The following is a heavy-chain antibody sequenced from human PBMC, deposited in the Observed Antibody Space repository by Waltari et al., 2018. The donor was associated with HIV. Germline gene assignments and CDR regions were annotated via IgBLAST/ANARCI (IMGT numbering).Heavy chain of an antibody. V-gene: IGHV3-7*01. CDR2: IKFDGDEK. CDR3: TRLNYHFDF. J-gene: IGHJ4*02. CDR1: GFTFDNYW. D-gene: IGHD3-10*01. Sequence: EVRLVESGGGVVQTGGSLRLSGVASGFTFDNYWMSWVRQAPGKGLEWVANIKFDGDEKNYVDSVKGRFTISRDDGKNSLYLQMNSLRAEDTAVYYCTRLNYHFDFWGRGTLVAVSS.